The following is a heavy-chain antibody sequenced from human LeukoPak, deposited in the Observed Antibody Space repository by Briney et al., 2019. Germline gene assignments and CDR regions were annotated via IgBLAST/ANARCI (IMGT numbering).Heavy chain of an antibody. D-gene: IGHD2-15*01. CDR3: AKVDKGYCSGGSCYGVFDI. CDR2: INSDGSII. V-gene: IGHV3-74*03. CDR1: GFTFSFCW. Sequence: GGSLRLSCAASGFTFSFCWMHWVRQAPGKGLVWVSHINSDGSIILYADSAKGRFTVSRDNAKNTLYLQMNSLRAEDTAVYYCAKVDKGYCSGGSCYGVFDIWGQGTMITVSS. J-gene: IGHJ3*02.